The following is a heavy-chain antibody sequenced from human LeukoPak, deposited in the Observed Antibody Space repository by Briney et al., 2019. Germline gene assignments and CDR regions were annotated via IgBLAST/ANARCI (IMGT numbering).Heavy chain of an antibody. CDR2: IYTSETT. CDR3: ARIIAVAGYAFDI. J-gene: IGHJ3*02. D-gene: IGHD6-19*01. CDR1: GGSISSGTYY. V-gene: IGHV4-61*02. Sequence: PSQTLSPTCTVSGGSISSGTYYWSWIRQPAGKGLEWIGRIYTSETTNYNPSLKSRVTISLDMSKNQFSLKLSSVTAADTAVYYCARIIAVAGYAFDIWGQGTMVTVSS.